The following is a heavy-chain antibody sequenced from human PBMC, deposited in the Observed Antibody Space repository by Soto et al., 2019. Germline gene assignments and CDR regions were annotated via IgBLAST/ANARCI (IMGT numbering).Heavy chain of an antibody. D-gene: IGHD3-22*01. CDR1: GFTFSSYS. V-gene: IGHV3-21*01. CDR3: ARVKEDYYDSSGSDY. CDR2: ISSSSSYI. Sequence: PGGSLRLSCAASGFTFSSYSMNWVRQAPGKGLEWVSSISSSSSYIYYADSVKGRFTISRDNAKNSLYLQMNSLRAEDTAVYYCARVKEDYYDSSGSDYWGQGTLVTVSS. J-gene: IGHJ4*02.